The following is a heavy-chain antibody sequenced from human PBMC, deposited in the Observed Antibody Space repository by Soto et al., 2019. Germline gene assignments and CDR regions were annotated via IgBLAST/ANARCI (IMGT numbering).Heavy chain of an antibody. CDR2: INAGNGNT. CDR1: GYTFTSYA. J-gene: IGHJ6*02. CDR3: ARQRIAARLYYYYGMDV. V-gene: IGHV1-3*01. D-gene: IGHD6-6*01. Sequence: ASVKVSCKASGYTFTSYAMHWVRQAPGQRLEWMGWINAGNGNTKYSQKFQGRVTITRDTSASTAYMELSSLRSEDTAVYYCARQRIAARLYYYYGMDVWGQGTTVTVSS.